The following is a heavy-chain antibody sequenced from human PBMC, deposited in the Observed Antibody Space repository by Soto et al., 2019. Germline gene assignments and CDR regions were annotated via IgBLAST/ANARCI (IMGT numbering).Heavy chain of an antibody. D-gene: IGHD2-2*01. CDR3: AKDRGYCSSPICLNIPDFDY. CDR1: GFTFTTYG. V-gene: IGHV3-30*18. CDR2: ISYDGSNK. Sequence: GGSLRLSCAASGFTFTTYGMNWVRQAPGKGLEWVAVISYDGSNKLYADSVRGRFAISRDNSKNTLYLQMDSLRPEDTAVYYWAKDRGYCSSPICLNIPDFDYWGQGAPVTVSS. J-gene: IGHJ4*02.